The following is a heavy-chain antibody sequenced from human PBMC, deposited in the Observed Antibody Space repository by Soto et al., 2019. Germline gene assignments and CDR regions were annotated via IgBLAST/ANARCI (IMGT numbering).Heavy chain of an antibody. V-gene: IGHV4-39*01. J-gene: IGHJ4*02. CDR2: ISYTGTT. Sequence: SETLSLTCSVSFASFSSNSYHWGWIRQPPGKGLEWIGSISYTGTTYYSPSLKSRVTISADTSKKQFSLKLDSATATDTAVYYCARLVVVAPVANVWGQGTLVTVSS. CDR3: ARLVVVAPVANV. D-gene: IGHD2-15*01. CDR1: FASFSSNSYH.